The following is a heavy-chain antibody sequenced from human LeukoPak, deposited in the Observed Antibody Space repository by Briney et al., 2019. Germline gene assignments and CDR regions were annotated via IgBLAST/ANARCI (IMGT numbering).Heavy chain of an antibody. CDR2: IYPGDSDT. Sequence: HGESLKISCKGSGYSFTTYWIGWVRQMPGKGLEWMGIIYPGDSDTSYSPSFQGQVTISADKSISTAYLQWSSLKASDTAMYYCARPSGDDWYYFDYWGQGTLVTVSS. CDR3: ARPSGDDWYYFDY. J-gene: IGHJ4*02. V-gene: IGHV5-51*01. CDR1: GYSFTTYW. D-gene: IGHD3-9*01.